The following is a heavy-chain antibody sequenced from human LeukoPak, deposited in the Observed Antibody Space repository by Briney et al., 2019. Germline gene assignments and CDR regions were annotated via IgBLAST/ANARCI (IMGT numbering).Heavy chain of an antibody. D-gene: IGHD6-19*01. CDR1: GFTFSSYA. CDR2: ISYDGSNK. J-gene: IGHJ4*02. CDR3: ARTREQWQVLDY. Sequence: GGSLRLSCAASGFTFSSYAMHWVRQAPGKGLEWVAVISYDGSNKYYADSVKGRFTISRDNSKNMVYLQMNSLRAEDTAVYYCARTREQWQVLDYWGQGTLVTVSS. V-gene: IGHV3-30-3*01.